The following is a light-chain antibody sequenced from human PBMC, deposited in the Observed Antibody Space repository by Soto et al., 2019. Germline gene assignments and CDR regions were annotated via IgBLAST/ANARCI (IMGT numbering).Light chain of an antibody. CDR1: RSNIGGGYD. CDR3: QSYDSSLSAWV. J-gene: IGLJ3*02. Sequence: QSVLTQPPSVSGVPGQTITISCTGSRSNIGGGYDVHWYQQFPGTAPQLLVYGNINRPSRVPDRFSGSKSDTSASLAITGLQGEDEADYYCQSYDSSLSAWVFGGGTKLTVL. V-gene: IGLV1-40*01. CDR2: GNI.